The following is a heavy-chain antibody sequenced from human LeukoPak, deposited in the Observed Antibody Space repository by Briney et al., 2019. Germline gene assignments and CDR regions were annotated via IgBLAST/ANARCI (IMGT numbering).Heavy chain of an antibody. D-gene: IGHD3-9*01. J-gene: IGHJ4*02. CDR1: GYTFTSYG. V-gene: IGHV1-18*04. CDR3: ARHEGYFGIHTDFDY. CDR2: ISAYNGNT. Sequence: ASVKVSCKASGYTFTSYGISWVRQAPGQGLERMGGISAYNGNTNYAQKLQGRVTMTTDTSTSTAYMELRSLRSDDTAVYYCARHEGYFGIHTDFDYWGQGTLVTVSS.